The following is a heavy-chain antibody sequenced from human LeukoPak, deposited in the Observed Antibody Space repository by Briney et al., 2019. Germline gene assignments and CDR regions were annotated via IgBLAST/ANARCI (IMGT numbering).Heavy chain of an antibody. CDR2: ISSSGSTI. Sequence: PGGSLRLSCAASGCTFSSYEMNWVRQAPGKGLEWVSYISSSGSTIYYADSVKGRFTISRDNAKNSLYLQMNSLRAEDTAVYYCARPHDTALFYWGQGTLVTVSS. D-gene: IGHD5-18*01. J-gene: IGHJ4*02. CDR3: ARPHDTALFY. CDR1: GCTFSSYE. V-gene: IGHV3-48*03.